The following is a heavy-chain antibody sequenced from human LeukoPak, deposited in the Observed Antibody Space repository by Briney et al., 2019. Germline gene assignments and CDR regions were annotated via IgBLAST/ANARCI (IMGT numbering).Heavy chain of an antibody. CDR1: GGSFSGYY. V-gene: IGHV4-34*01. CDR3: ARVGPREGSGSYFSIVDY. D-gene: IGHD3-10*01. CDR2: INHSGST. Sequence: SETLSLTCAVYGGSFSGYYWSWIRQPPGKGLEWIGEINHSGSTNYNPSLKSRVTISVDTSKNQFSLKLSSVTAADTAVYYCARVGPREGSGSYFSIVDYWGQGILVTVSS. J-gene: IGHJ4*02.